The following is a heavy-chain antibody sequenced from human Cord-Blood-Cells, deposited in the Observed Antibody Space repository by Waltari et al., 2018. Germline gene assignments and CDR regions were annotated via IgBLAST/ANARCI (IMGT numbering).Heavy chain of an antibody. CDR3: AKDYLSSSWYDY. CDR1: GLTFSSYA. J-gene: IGHJ4*02. CDR2: ISGSGGST. Sequence: EVQLLESGGGLVQPGGSLRLSCAASGLTFSSYAMSWVRQAPGKGLEWVSAISGSGGSTYYADSVKGRFTISRDNSKNTLYLQMNSLRAEDTAVYYCAKDYLSSSWYDYWGQGTLVTVSS. D-gene: IGHD6-13*01. V-gene: IGHV3-23*01.